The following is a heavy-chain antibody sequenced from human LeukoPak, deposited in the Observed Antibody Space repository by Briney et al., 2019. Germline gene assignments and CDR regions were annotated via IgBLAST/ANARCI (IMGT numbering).Heavy chain of an antibody. J-gene: IGHJ6*02. CDR3: ATYINWVAGDV. V-gene: IGHV3-7*01. CDR2: INHEGGDI. Sequence: GGSLRLSCVVSGITLSNYGMSWVRQAPGKGLEWVANINHEGGDIQYVDSVKGRFTISRDNAKDSVYLQMNSLRAEDTAVYHCATYINWVAGDVWGQGTTVTVSS. CDR1: GITLSNYG. D-gene: IGHD1-1*01.